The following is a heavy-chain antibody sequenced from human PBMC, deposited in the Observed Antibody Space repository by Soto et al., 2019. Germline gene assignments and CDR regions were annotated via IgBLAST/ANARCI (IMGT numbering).Heavy chain of an antibody. Sequence: HITLKESGPTLVKPTQTLTLTCTFSGFSRSTSGGGVGWVRQPPGKVLEWLALIFWDDEKRYSPSWKCRLTITKATSKNPVVITITIMDPVDTATEACAHSGLWFGGFMYFDYWGQGTLVTVSS. V-gene: IGHV2-5*02. J-gene: IGHJ4*02. D-gene: IGHD3-10*01. CDR2: IFWDDEK. CDR3: AHSGLWFGGFMYFDY. CDR1: GFSRSTSGGG.